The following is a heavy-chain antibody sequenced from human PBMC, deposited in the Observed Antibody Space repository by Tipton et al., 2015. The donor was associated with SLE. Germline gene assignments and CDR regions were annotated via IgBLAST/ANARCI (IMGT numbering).Heavy chain of an antibody. CDR2: IYYSGST. Sequence: LRLSCTVSGGSISSGGYYWSWIRQHPGKGLEWIGYIYYSGSTYYNPSLKSRVTISVDTSKNQFSLKLSSVTAADTAVYYCARQGEYSHWTGFWFDPWGQGSLVTVSS. CDR1: GGSISSGGYY. V-gene: IGHV4-31*03. CDR3: ARQGEYSHWTGFWFDP. D-gene: IGHD3/OR15-3a*01. J-gene: IGHJ5*02.